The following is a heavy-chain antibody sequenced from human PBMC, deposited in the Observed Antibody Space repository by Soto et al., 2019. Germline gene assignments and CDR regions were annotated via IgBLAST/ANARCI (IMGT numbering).Heavy chain of an antibody. D-gene: IGHD3-10*01. V-gene: IGHV1-69*13. CDR3: ARGGSGDLPGDYYYYYGMDV. Sequence: GASVKVSCKASGGTFSSYAISWVRQAPGQGLEWMGGIIPIFGTANYAQKFQGRVTITADESTSTAYMELSSLRSEDTAVYYCARGGSGDLPGDYYYYYGMDVWGQGTTVTVSS. J-gene: IGHJ6*02. CDR1: GGTFSSYA. CDR2: IIPIFGTA.